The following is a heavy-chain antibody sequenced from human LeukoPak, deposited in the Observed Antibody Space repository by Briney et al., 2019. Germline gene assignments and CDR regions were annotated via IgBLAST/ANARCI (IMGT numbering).Heavy chain of an antibody. CDR3: ATAEDYYGSGSYFPNDY. V-gene: IGHV3-33*01. CDR2: IWYDGSNK. J-gene: IGHJ4*02. Sequence: GSLRLSCAASGFTFSSYGMHWVRQAPGKGLEWVAVIWYDGSNKYYADSVKGRFTISRDNSKNTLYLQMNSLRAEDTAVYYCATAEDYYGSGSYFPNDYWGQGTLVTVSS. D-gene: IGHD3-10*01. CDR1: GFTFSSYG.